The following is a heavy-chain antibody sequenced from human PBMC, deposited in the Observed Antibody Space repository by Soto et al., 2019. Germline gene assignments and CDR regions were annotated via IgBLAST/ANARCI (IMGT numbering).Heavy chain of an antibody. J-gene: IGHJ5*02. CDR1: GGSISSGGYS. V-gene: IGHV4-30-2*01. Sequence: SETLSLTCAVSGGSISSGGYSWSWIRQPPGKCLEWIGYIYHSGSTYYNPSLKSRVTISVDRSKNQFSLKLSSVTAADTAVYYCARESEYCSSTSCTNWFDPWGQGTLVTVYS. CDR2: IYHSGST. CDR3: ARESEYCSSTSCTNWFDP. D-gene: IGHD2-2*01.